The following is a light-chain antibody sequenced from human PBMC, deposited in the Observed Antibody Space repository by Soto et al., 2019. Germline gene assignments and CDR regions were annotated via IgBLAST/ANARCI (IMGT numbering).Light chain of an antibody. J-gene: IGKJ1*01. Sequence: EIVLTQSPATLSVSPGERVTLSCRASQSVDINLAWYQQKPGQAPRLLIYGASTRATDMPGRFSGRGAGAEFTLTISSLQSEDFEVYYCQKYRSWARTLGKGTKV. CDR2: GAS. CDR3: QKYRSWART. CDR1: QSVDIN. V-gene: IGKV3-15*01.